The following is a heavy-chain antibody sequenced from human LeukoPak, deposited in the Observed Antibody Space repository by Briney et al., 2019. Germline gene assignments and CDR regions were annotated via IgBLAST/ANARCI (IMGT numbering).Heavy chain of an antibody. CDR2: ISSGSSAI. J-gene: IGHJ4*02. CDR3: ARVGSRGYYFDY. Sequence: GGSLRLSCAASGFTFNTYNMNWVRQAPGKGLEWVSYISSGSSAIYYADSVKGRFTISRDNANNSLYLQMNSLTAEDTAVFYCARVGSRGYYFDYWGQGTLVSVSS. D-gene: IGHD1-26*01. CDR1: GFTFNTYN. V-gene: IGHV3-48*04.